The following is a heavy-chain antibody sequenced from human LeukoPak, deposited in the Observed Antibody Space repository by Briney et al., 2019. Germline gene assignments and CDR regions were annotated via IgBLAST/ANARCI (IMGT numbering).Heavy chain of an antibody. CDR3: AILGYCSGGSCYSTGP. D-gene: IGHD2-15*01. V-gene: IGHV1-69*13. CDR1: GGTFSSYA. J-gene: IGHJ5*02. CDR2: IIPIFGTA. Sequence: SVKVSCKASGGTFSSYAISWVRQAPGQGLGWMGGIIPIFGTANYAQKFQGRVTITADESTSTAYMELSSLRSEDTAVYYCAILGYCSGGSCYSTGPWGQGTLVTVSS.